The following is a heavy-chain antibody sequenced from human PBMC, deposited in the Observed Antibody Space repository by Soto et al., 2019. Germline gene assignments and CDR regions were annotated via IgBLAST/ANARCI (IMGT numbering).Heavy chain of an antibody. CDR3: ARGRYSSGWYGY. CDR1: GYTFTSYD. D-gene: IGHD6-19*01. J-gene: IGHJ4*02. V-gene: IGHV1-8*01. CDR2: MNPNSGNT. Sequence: ASVKVSCKASGYTFTSYDINWVRQATGQGLEWMGWMNPNSGNTGYAQKFQGRVTMTRNTSISTAYMELSSLRSEDTAVYYCARGRYSSGWYGYWGQGTLVTVSS.